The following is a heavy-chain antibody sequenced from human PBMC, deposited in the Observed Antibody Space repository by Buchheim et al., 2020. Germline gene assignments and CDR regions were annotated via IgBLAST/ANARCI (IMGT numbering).Heavy chain of an antibody. J-gene: IGHJ5*02. CDR3: ARGYRTSERWFDP. D-gene: IGHD3-16*02. CDR1: GGSFSGYY. V-gene: IGHV4-34*01. Sequence: QVQLQQWGAGLLKPSETLSLTCAVYGGSFSGYYWSWIRQPPGKGLEWIGEINHSGSTNYNPSLKSRVTIPVDTSKNQLSLKLSSVTAADTAVYYCARGYRTSERWFDPWGQGTL. CDR2: INHSGST.